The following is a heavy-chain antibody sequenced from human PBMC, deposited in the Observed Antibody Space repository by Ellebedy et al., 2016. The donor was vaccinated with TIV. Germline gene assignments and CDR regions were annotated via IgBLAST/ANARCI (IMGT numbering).Heavy chain of an antibody. CDR3: ARETFNDVDLKVWGVFDI. CDR1: GFTVSSSY. Sequence: GGSLRLSCAASGFTVSSSYMSWVRQAPGKRLEWVSVSYNDGGTYYADSVKGRFTTSRDSSKNTLYLRMNSLRAEDTAVYYCARETFNDVDLKVWGVFDIWGQGTMVTVSS. J-gene: IGHJ3*02. D-gene: IGHD1-1*01. V-gene: IGHV3-66*01. CDR2: SYNDGGT.